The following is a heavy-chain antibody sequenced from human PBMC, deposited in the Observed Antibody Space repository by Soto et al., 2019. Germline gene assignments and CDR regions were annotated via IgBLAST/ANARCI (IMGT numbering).Heavy chain of an antibody. CDR3: ARGIAAAGSTYFDY. J-gene: IGHJ4*02. Sequence: SETLSLTCTVSGGSISSGGYYWSWIRQHPGKGLEWIGYIYYSGSTYYNPSLKSRVTISVDTSKNQFSLKLSSVTAADTAVYYCARGIAAAGSTYFDYWGQGTLVTVSS. D-gene: IGHD6-13*01. CDR2: IYYSGST. V-gene: IGHV4-31*03. CDR1: GGSISSGGYY.